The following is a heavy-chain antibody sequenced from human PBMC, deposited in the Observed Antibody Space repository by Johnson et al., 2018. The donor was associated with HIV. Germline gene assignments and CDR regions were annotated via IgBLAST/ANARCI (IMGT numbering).Heavy chain of an antibody. Sequence: QVQLVESGGGVVQPGRSLRLSCAASGFTFSSYGMHWVRQAPGKGLEWVADISHDESYKYYADSVKGRFTISRDKNMLYLQMNSLRAEDTAVYYCARSYCSGGSCRIHDAFDNWGQGTMVTVSS. D-gene: IGHD2-15*01. CDR1: GFTFSSYG. CDR2: ISHDESYK. J-gene: IGHJ3*02. V-gene: IGHV3-30*03. CDR3: ARSYCSGGSCRIHDAFDN.